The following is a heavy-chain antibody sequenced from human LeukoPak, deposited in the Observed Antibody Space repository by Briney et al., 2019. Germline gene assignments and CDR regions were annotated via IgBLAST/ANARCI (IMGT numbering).Heavy chain of an antibody. Sequence: PGGSLRLSCAASGFTFSTYGMHWVRQAPGKGLEWVAVIWNDGSNKYYADSVKGRFTISRDNSKNTLYLQMNSLRADDTAVYYCARGGLEPVDYWGQGTLVTVSS. CDR2: IWNDGSNK. V-gene: IGHV3-33*01. CDR3: ARGGLEPVDY. CDR1: GFTFSTYG. D-gene: IGHD1-1*01. J-gene: IGHJ4*02.